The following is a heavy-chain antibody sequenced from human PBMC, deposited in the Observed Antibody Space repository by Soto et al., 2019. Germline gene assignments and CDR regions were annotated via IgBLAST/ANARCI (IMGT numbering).Heavy chain of an antibody. V-gene: IGHV1-69*01. D-gene: IGHD2-15*01. CDR3: ARPRGYCSGGSCYTTFPFDY. J-gene: IGHJ4*02. CDR2: VIPIFGTA. CDR1: GCTFSSYA. Sequence: QVQLVQSGAEVKKPGSSVKVSCKASGCTFSSYAISWVRQAPGQGVEWMGGVIPIFGTANYAQKFQGRVTITADESTSTAYMELSSLRSEDTAVYYCARPRGYCSGGSCYTTFPFDYWGQGTLVTVSS.